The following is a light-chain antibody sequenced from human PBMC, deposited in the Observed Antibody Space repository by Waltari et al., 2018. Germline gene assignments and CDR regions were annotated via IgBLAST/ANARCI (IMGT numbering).Light chain of an antibody. V-gene: IGKV3-15*01. J-gene: IGKJ3*01. CDR2: GAS. CDR3: QQYNNWPPT. CDR1: QSVSSS. Sequence: EIVLTQSPATLSLSSGDRATLSCRASQSVSSSLAWYQQKPGQAPRLLIYGASTRAPGIAGRFSGSGSGTEFTLTISSLQSEDFAVYFCQQYNNWPPTFGPGTKVDIK.